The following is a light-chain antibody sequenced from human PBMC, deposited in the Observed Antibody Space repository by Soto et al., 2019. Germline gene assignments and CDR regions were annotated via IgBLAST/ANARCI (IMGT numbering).Light chain of an antibody. CDR1: NIGGKS. CDR3: QVWGSNADPYVV. J-gene: IGLJ2*01. V-gene: IGLV3-21*04. CDR2: NDG. Sequence: SYELTQPPSVSVAPGETATITCGGDNIGGKSVHWYQRKPGQAPLLIIYNDGDRPSGIPERFSGSNSGNTATLTVSRVEAGDEADYYCQVWGSNADPYVVFGGGTKVTVL.